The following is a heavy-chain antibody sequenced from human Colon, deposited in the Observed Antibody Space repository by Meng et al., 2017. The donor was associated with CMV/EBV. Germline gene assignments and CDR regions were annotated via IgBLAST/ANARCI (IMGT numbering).Heavy chain of an antibody. D-gene: IGHD5/OR15-5a*01. CDR3: ARDRASLYYQFDS. CDR1: GYSLLGYY. V-gene: IGHV1-2*06. CDR2: INTDDGDT. J-gene: IGHJ4*02. Sequence: QVQLVQAGLEVKRPGASVKVSCKASGYSLLGYYLHWLRQAPGQRLEWLGRINTDDGDTKYAPKFRGRATMTRDTSITTAYMELDGLTSDDTATYYCARDRASLYYQFDSWGQGTLVTVSS.